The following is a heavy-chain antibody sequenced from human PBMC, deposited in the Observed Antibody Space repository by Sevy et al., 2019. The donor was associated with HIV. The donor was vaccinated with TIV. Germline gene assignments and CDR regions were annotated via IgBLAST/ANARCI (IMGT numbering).Heavy chain of an antibody. CDR1: GGSISSGGYY. V-gene: IGHV4-31*03. J-gene: IGHJ4*02. CDR3: ARVGPGDYGDYDSY. CDR2: IYYSGST. D-gene: IGHD4-17*01. Sequence: SETLSLTCTVSGGSISSGGYYWSWIRQHPGNGLEWIGYIYYSGSTYYNPSLKSRVTISVDTSKNQFSLKLSSVTAADTAVYYCARVGPGDYGDYDSYWGQGTLVTVSS.